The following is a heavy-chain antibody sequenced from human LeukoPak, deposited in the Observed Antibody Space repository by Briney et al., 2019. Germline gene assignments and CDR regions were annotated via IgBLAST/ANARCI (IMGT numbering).Heavy chain of an antibody. CDR3: VRDLGGRSGH. J-gene: IGHJ4*02. D-gene: IGHD1-26*01. CDR1: GFTFSSNW. Sequence: GGSLRLSCAASGFTFSSNWMHWVRQAPGKGLVWVSRINEDGSTTNYADSVKGRFTISRDNAKNTLYLQMNSLRAEDTAVYFCVRDLGGRSGHWGQGTLVTVSS. CDR2: INEDGSTT. V-gene: IGHV3-74*01.